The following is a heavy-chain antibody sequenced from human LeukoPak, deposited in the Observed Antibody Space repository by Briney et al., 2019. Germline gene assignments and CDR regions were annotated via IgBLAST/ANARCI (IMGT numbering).Heavy chain of an antibody. Sequence: ASVKVSCKASGFTFTTYYIHWVRRAPGQGLEWMGWISSSTGNTKYAQKLQDRVTMTTDTSTSTAYLYLRNLRSDDTAVYYCVRLPLGYCSSTSCLDWGQGTLVTVSS. CDR3: VRLPLGYCSSTSCLD. CDR2: ISSSTGNT. J-gene: IGHJ4*02. V-gene: IGHV1-18*04. D-gene: IGHD2-2*01. CDR1: GFTFTTYY.